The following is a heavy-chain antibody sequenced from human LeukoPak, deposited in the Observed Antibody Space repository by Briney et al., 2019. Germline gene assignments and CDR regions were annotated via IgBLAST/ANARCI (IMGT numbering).Heavy chain of an antibody. CDR3: ARDDSPSGMPAFDI. CDR2: IIPIFGTA. V-gene: IGHV1-69*13. J-gene: IGHJ3*02. CDR1: GGTFSSYA. Sequence: ASVKVSCKASGGTFSSYAISWVRQAPGQGLEWMGGIIPIFGTANYAQKFQGRVTITADESTSTAYIELSSLRSEDTAVYYCARDDSPSGMPAFDIWGQGTMVTVSS. D-gene: IGHD2-2*01.